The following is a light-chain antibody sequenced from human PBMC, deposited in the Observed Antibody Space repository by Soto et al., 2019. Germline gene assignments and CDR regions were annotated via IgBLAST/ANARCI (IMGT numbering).Light chain of an antibody. CDR1: QSVSSN. V-gene: IGKV3-15*01. CDR2: VAS. CDR3: QQYNVWPLP. Sequence: EIVMTQSPATLSVSPGERATLSCRASQSVSSNLAWYQQKPGQTPKLLIYVASTSATGIPARFSGSGSGTEVTLTISSLQSEDFAVYYCQQYNVWPLPFGGGTKVEFK. J-gene: IGKJ4*01.